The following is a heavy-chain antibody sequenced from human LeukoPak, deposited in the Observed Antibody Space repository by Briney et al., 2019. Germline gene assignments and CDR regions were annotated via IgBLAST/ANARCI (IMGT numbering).Heavy chain of an antibody. CDR3: ARGNYFGSGSYGLLYYFDD. CDR1: GFTFSTYS. Sequence: PGRSLRLSCADSGFTFSTYSMHWVRQAPGKGLEWVADISYDAVHKYHADSVKGRFTISRDNGKNTLYLQMSSLRAEDTAVYYCARGNYFGSGSYGLLYYFDDWGQGTLVTVSS. D-gene: IGHD3-10*01. CDR2: ISYDAVHK. V-gene: IGHV3-30*15. J-gene: IGHJ4*02.